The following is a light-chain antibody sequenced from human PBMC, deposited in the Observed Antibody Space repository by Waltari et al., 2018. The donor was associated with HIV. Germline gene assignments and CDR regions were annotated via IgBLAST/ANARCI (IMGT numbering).Light chain of an antibody. CDR3: QQSYHTLIT. J-gene: IGKJ5*01. Sequence: DIQMTQSPSSLSASVGDRVTVTCRASQTISTSLNWYHQKPGKAPNLLIYAASTLHGGVPSRFSGSGSGTDFTLTITNVQPEDFATYFCQQSYHTLITFGQGTRLEIK. V-gene: IGKV1-39*01. CDR1: QTISTS. CDR2: AAS.